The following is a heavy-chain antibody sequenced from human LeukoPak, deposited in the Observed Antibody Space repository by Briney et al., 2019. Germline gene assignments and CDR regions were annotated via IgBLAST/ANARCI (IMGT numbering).Heavy chain of an antibody. Sequence: ASVKVSCKASGGTFSSYTISWVRQAPGQGLEWMGRIIPILGIAKYAQKFQGRVTITADKSTSTAYMELSSLRSEDTAVYYCARDFNIRAGSLPGGYWGQGTLVTVSS. D-gene: IGHD1-26*01. CDR3: ARDFNIRAGSLPGGY. J-gene: IGHJ4*02. CDR1: GGTFSSYT. V-gene: IGHV1-69*04. CDR2: IIPILGIA.